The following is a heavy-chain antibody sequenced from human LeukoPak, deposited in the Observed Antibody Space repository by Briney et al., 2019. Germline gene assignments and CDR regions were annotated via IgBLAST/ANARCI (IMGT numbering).Heavy chain of an antibody. J-gene: IGHJ2*01. Sequence: SETLSLTCTVSGGSISSYYWSWIRQSPGKGLEWIGRIYTCGSTNYNPSLKSRVTISVDTSKNQFSLKLSSVTAADTAVYYCAADYGDYRFDLWGRGTLVTVSS. CDR1: GGSISSYY. V-gene: IGHV4-4*08. D-gene: IGHD4-17*01. CDR3: AADYGDYRFDL. CDR2: IYTCGST.